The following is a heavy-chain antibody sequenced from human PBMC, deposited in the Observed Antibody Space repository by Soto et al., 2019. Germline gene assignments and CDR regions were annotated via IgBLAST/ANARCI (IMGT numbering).Heavy chain of an antibody. J-gene: IGHJ4*02. Sequence: AGSLRLSCAASGFTFSSYGMHWVRQAPGKGLEWVAVIWYDGSNKYYADSVKGRFTISRDNSKNTLYLQMNSLRAEDTAVYYCARAEGGEILWFGELLGYFDYWGQGTLVTVSS. CDR3: ARAEGGEILWFGELLGYFDY. D-gene: IGHD3-10*01. CDR1: GFTFSSYG. V-gene: IGHV3-33*01. CDR2: IWYDGSNK.